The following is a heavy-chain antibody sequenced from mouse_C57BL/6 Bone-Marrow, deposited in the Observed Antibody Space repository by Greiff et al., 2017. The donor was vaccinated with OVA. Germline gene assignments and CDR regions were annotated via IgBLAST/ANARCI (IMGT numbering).Heavy chain of an antibody. CDR1: GYSFTGYY. Sequence: VQLKESGPELVKPGASVKISCKASGYSFTGYYMNWVKQSPEKSLEWIGEINPSTGGTTYNQKIKAKATLTVDKSSSTAYMQLKSLTSEDSAVYYCARYSWFAYWGQGTLVTVSA. J-gene: IGHJ3*01. CDR2: INPSTGGT. V-gene: IGHV1-42*01. CDR3: ARYSWFAY.